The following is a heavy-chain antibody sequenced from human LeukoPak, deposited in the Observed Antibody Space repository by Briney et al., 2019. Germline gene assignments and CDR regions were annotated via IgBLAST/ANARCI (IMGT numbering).Heavy chain of an antibody. CDR3: TSHTISLARRDGYTTFDY. J-gene: IGHJ4*02. V-gene: IGHV1-69*01. CDR2: IIPIFGTA. CDR1: GGTFSSYA. D-gene: IGHD5-24*01. Sequence: SVKVSCKASGGTFSSYAISWVRQAPGQGLEWMGGIIPIFGTANYAQKFQGKVTITADESTSTAYMELSSLRSEDTAVYYCTSHTISLARRDGYTTFDYWGQGTLATVSS.